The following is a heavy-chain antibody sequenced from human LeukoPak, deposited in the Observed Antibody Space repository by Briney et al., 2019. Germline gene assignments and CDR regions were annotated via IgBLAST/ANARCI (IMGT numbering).Heavy chain of an antibody. J-gene: IGHJ4*02. Sequence: GASVKVSCKASGYTFTGYYMHWVRQAPGQGLEWMGWITPNSGATNFAQKFQGRVSMTRDTSISTAYMELSRLRSDDTAVYYCARADLLTDYYILDFWGQGTLVTVSS. CDR1: GYTFTGYY. CDR3: ARADLLTDYYILDF. CDR2: ITPNSGAT. V-gene: IGHV1-2*02. D-gene: IGHD3-9*01.